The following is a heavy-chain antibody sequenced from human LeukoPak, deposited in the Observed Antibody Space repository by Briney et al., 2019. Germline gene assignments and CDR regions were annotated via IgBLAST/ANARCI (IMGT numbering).Heavy chain of an antibody. Sequence: ASVKVSCKASEYTFTSYDINWVRQATGQGLEWMGWMNPNSGNTGYAQKFQGRVTMTRNTSISTAYMELSSLRSEDTAVYYCARDRLELHQPSVDYYYYYGMDVWGQGTTVTVSS. CDR1: EYTFTSYD. D-gene: IGHD1-7*01. CDR3: ARDRLELHQPSVDYYYYYGMDV. CDR2: MNPNSGNT. V-gene: IGHV1-8*01. J-gene: IGHJ6*02.